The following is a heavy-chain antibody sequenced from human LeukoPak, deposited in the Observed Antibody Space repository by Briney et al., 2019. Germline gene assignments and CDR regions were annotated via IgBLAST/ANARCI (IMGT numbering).Heavy chain of an antibody. CDR2: INHSGST. V-gene: IGHV4-34*01. CDR3: ARGRYYYGSGSYPYYYYYMDV. J-gene: IGHJ6*03. D-gene: IGHD3-10*01. CDR1: GGSFSGYY. Sequence: PSETLSLTCAVYGGSFSGYYWSWIRQPPGKGLEWLGEINHSGSTNYNPFLKSRVSISVDTSKNQFSLKLSSVTAADTAVYYCARGRYYYGSGSYPYYYYYMDVWGKGTTVTVSS.